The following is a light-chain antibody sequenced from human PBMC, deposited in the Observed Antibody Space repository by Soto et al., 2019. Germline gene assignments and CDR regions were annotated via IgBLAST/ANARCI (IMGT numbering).Light chain of an antibody. J-gene: IGKJ2*01. CDR1: QGFSSY. V-gene: IGKV1-9*01. CDR2: AAS. CDR3: QQLNSYPRYT. Sequence: DIQLTQSPSFLSASVGDRVTITCRASQGFSSYLAWYQQKPGKAPKLLIYAASTLQSVVPSKFCHSESETEFTITFSSLQPEDFATYNCQQLNSYPRYTFGQETKQEIK.